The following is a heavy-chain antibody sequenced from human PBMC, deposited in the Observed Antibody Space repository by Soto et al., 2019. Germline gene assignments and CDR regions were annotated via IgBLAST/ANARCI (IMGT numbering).Heavy chain of an antibody. CDR1: GFAVSNAW. D-gene: IGHD3-16*01. J-gene: IGHJ4*02. Sequence: GGSRRLSCAASGFAVSNAWMSLVRQAPGKGLEWVGGIKIKTDGGTTDYAAAVKGRFTISRDDSKKTLHLQMKRLKTADKAVYYCTTGRLGGAPPDYWGQGTLVTVSS. V-gene: IGHV3-15*01. CDR2: IKIKTDGGTT. CDR3: TTGRLGGAPPDY.